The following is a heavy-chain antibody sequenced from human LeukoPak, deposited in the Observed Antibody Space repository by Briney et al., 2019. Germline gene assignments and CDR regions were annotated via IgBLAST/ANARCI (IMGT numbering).Heavy chain of an antibody. CDR3: AKYPGTTGGHFQS. D-gene: IGHD1-1*01. CDR2: IWYDGSHE. J-gene: IGHJ4*02. V-gene: IGHV3-33*06. CDR1: GFNFRDYG. Sequence: QPGGSLRLSCAASGFNFRDYGMHWVRQAPGKGLEWVAVIWYDGSHEDYSHSVKGRFTISRDNSKNTLYLQMNSLRVEDSGVYYCAKYPGTTGGHFQSWGQGTLVTVSS.